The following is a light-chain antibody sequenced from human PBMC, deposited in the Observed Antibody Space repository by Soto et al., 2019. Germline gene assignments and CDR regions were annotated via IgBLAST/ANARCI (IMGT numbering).Light chain of an antibody. CDR3: QQYDNLSL. Sequence: DIQMTQSPSSLSASVGDRVTITCQASQDISNYLNWYQQKPGKAPKLLIYDASNLETGVQSRFSGSGSGTDFTFTISSLQPEDIATYYCQQYDNLSLFGGGTKVEIK. V-gene: IGKV1-33*01. J-gene: IGKJ4*01. CDR2: DAS. CDR1: QDISNY.